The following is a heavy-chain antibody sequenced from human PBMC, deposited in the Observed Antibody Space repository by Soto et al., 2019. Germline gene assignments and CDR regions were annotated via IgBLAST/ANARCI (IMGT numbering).Heavy chain of an antibody. CDR1: GVTLSSFA. J-gene: IGHJ2*01. V-gene: IGHV3-23*01. CDR2: MSSSGGST. Sequence: GGSLRLSCTASGVTLSSFAMAWVRQAPGKGLEWVSRMSSSGGSTYYADSVKGRFTISRDISKNTLNLQMDSLRAEDTAVYFCAKDPRTGYFDLWGRGTLVTVSS. CDR3: AKDPRTGYFDL.